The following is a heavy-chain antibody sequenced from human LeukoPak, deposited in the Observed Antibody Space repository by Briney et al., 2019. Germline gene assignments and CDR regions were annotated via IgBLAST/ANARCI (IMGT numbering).Heavy chain of an antibody. CDR3: ARLGGGLMVYAIPDY. CDR1: GGSISSSSYY. Sequence: PSETLSLTCTVSGGSISSSSYYWGWIRQPPGKGLEWIGSIYYSGSTYYNPSLKSRVTISVDTSKNQFSLKLSSVTAADTAVYYCARLGGGLMVYAIPDYWGQGTLVTVSS. D-gene: IGHD2-8*01. V-gene: IGHV4-39*07. J-gene: IGHJ4*02. CDR2: IYYSGST.